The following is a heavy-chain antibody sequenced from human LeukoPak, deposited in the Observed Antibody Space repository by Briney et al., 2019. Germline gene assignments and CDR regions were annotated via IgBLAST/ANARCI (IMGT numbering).Heavy chain of an antibody. CDR2: ISWDGGST. J-gene: IGHJ6*03. CDR3: AKDGKMGPIVGATSYYYMDV. Sequence: GGSLRLSCAASGFTFDDYAMHWVRQAPGKGLEWVSLISWDGGSTYYADSVKGRFTISRDNSKNSLYLQMNSLRAEDTALYYCAKDGKMGPIVGATSYYYMDVWGKGTTVTVSS. D-gene: IGHD1-26*01. V-gene: IGHV3-43D*03. CDR1: GFTFDDYA.